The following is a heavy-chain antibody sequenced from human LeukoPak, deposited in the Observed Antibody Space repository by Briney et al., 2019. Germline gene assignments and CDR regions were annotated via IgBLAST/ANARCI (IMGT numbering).Heavy chain of an antibody. Sequence: GGSLRLSCAASGFTFSSYAMSWVRQAPGKGLEWVSAISGSGGSTYYADSVKGRFTISRDNSKNTLYLQMNSLRAGDTAVYYCAKENMVRGVLLYFDYWGQGTLVTVSS. CDR3: AKENMVRGVLLYFDY. CDR1: GFTFSSYA. CDR2: ISGSGGST. D-gene: IGHD3-10*01. V-gene: IGHV3-23*01. J-gene: IGHJ4*02.